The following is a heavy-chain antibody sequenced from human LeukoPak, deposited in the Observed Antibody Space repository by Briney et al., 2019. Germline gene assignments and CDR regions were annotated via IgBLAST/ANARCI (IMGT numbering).Heavy chain of an antibody. D-gene: IGHD3-22*01. J-gene: IGHJ4*02. V-gene: IGHV4-4*02. CDR2: IYHSGST. Sequence: PSGTLSLTCAVSGGSISSSNWWSWVRQPPGKGLEWIGEIYHSGSTNYNPSLKSRVTISVDKSKNQFSLKLSSVTAADTAVYYCASVSYYDSSGYHVLDYWGQGTLVTVSS. CDR3: ASVSYYDSSGYHVLDY. CDR1: GGSISSSNW.